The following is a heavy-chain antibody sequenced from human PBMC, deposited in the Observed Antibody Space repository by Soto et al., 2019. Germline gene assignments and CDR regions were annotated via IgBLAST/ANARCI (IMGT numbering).Heavy chain of an antibody. CDR3: ARDPSEGSRYYYGMDV. D-gene: IGHD3-10*01. Sequence: GASVKVSCKASGYTFTSYAMHWVRQAPGQRLEWMGWINAGNGNTKYSQKFQGRVTITRDTSASTAYMELSSLISEDTAVYYCARDPSEGSRYYYGMDVWGQGTTVTVYS. J-gene: IGHJ6*02. V-gene: IGHV1-3*01. CDR1: GYTFTSYA. CDR2: INAGNGNT.